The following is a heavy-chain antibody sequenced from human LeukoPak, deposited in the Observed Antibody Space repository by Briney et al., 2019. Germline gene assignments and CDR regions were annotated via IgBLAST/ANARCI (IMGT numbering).Heavy chain of an antibody. CDR1: GFTVSSNY. D-gene: IGHD1-14*01. J-gene: IGHJ3*01. Sequence: GGSLRLSCAASGFTVSSNYMSWVRQAPGKGLEWVSVIYSGGSTYYADSVKGRFTISRDNSKNTLYLQMNILRAEDTAVYYCARESDHSVSQVDFDLWGQGTMVTVSS. CDR3: ARESDHSVSQVDFDL. V-gene: IGHV3-66*01. CDR2: IYSGGST.